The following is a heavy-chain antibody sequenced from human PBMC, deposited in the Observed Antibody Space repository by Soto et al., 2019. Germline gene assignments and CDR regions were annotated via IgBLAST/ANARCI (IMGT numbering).Heavy chain of an antibody. CDR1: GYAFSSYY. CDR3: AREQPTALGAFDI. Sequence: ASVKVSCKASGYAFSSYYMNWVRQAPGQGLEWMGIINPSGGSTNYAQKFQGRVTMTRDTSTSTVYMELSSLTSEDTALYYCAREQPTALGAFDIWGQGTMVTVSS. J-gene: IGHJ3*02. CDR2: INPSGGST. D-gene: IGHD2-2*01. V-gene: IGHV1-46*01.